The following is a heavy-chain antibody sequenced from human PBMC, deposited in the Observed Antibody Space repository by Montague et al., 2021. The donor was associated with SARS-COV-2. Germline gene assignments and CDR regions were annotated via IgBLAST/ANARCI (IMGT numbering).Heavy chain of an antibody. J-gene: IGHJ6*02. Sequence: SETRSLTCTVSGGSISSSSYYWGWIRQPPGKGLEWIGSIYYSGSTYYNPSLKSRVTISVDTSKNQFSLKLSSMTAADTAVYYCASDGVEYSSSWYARYYYYGMDVWGQGTTVTVSS. CDR2: IYYSGST. D-gene: IGHD6-13*01. V-gene: IGHV4-39*01. CDR1: GGSISSSSYY. CDR3: ASDGVEYSSSWYARYYYYGMDV.